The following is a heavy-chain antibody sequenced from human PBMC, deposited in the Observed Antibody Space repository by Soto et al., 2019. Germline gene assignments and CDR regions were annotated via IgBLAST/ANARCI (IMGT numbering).Heavy chain of an antibody. Sequence: EVQLVESGGGLVKPGGSLTLSCAASGFSFSNVWMSWVRQAPGKGLEWVGHIKSKSVGGTTDYTAHVKGRFTISSDDSYDTLHMPINSPKTEYRAVDYCTTYSTQTFCDLGPCYSVQTKIHAYWGQGILVTVSS. J-gene: IGHJ4*02. V-gene: IGHV3-15*01. CDR3: TTYSTQTFCDLGPCYSVQTKIHAY. CDR1: GFSFSNVW. D-gene: IGHD2-21*02. CDR2: IKSKSVGGTT.